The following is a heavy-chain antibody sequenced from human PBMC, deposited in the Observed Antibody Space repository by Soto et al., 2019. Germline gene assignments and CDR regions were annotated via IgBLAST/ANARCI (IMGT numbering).Heavy chain of an antibody. CDR2: IYSGGTT. CDR1: ALTASKYY. Sequence: EVQLVESGGGLVQPGGSLRLSCAGSALTASKYYMSWVRQPPGKGLEWVSVIYSGGTTYYADSVKDRFSISRDNSKSTLYLQMDNLRAGDTAVYYCARGGSSSDWDYYGMDVWGQGTTVTVSS. CDR3: ARGGSSSDWDYYGMDV. D-gene: IGHD3-10*01. V-gene: IGHV3-66*01. J-gene: IGHJ6*02.